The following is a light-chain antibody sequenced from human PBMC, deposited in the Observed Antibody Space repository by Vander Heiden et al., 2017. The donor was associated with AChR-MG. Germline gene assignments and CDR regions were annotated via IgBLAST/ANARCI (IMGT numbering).Light chain of an antibody. CDR3: CSYAGSSTPYV. J-gene: IGLJ1*01. Sequence: QSALTQPASVSGSPGQSTTISCTGTSSDVGSYILVSWDQQHPGKAPKLMIYEVSKRPSGVSNRFSGSKSGNTAALTTSGLQAEDEADYYCCSYAGSSTPYVVGTGTKVTVL. CDR1: SSDVGSYIL. CDR2: EVS. V-gene: IGLV2-23*02.